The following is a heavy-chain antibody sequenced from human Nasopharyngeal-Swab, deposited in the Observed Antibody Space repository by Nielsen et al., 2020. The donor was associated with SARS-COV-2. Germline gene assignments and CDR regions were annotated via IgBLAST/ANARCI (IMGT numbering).Heavy chain of an antibody. CDR3: ARDSVDTAMVRNYYGMDV. D-gene: IGHD5-18*01. CDR2: ISAYNGNT. V-gene: IGHV1-18*01. J-gene: IGHJ6*02. CDR1: GYTFTSYG. Sequence: ASVKVSCKASGYTFTSYGISWVRQAPGQGLEWMGWISAYNGNTNYAQKLQGRVTMTTDTSTSTAYMELRRLRSDDTAVYYCARDSVDTAMVRNYYGMDVWGQGTTVTVSS.